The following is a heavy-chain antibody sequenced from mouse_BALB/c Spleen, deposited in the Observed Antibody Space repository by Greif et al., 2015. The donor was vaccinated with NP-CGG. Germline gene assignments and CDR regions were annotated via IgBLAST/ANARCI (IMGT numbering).Heavy chain of an antibody. Sequence: EVQRVESGGGLVQPGGSRKLSCAASGFTFSSFRMHWVRQAPEKGLEWVAYISSGSSTIYYADTVKGRFTISRDNPKNTLFLQMTSLRSEDTAMYYCARSGLGYYAMDYWGQGTSVTVSS. J-gene: IGHJ4*01. CDR1: GFTFSSFR. CDR2: ISSGSSTI. D-gene: IGHD3-2*02. CDR3: ARSGLGYYAMDY. V-gene: IGHV5-17*02.